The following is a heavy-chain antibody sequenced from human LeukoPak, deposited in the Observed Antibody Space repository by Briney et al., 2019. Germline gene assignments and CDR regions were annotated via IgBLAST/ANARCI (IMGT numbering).Heavy chain of an antibody. Sequence: PGGSLRLSCAASGFTFSSYAMSWVRQAPGKGLEWVSAISGSGGSTYYADSVKGRFTISRDNSKNTLYLQMNSLRAEDTAVYYCARRYCSGGSCPYGMDVWGQGTTVTVSS. V-gene: IGHV3-23*01. J-gene: IGHJ6*02. CDR2: ISGSGGST. CDR1: GFTFSSYA. CDR3: ARRYCSGGSCPYGMDV. D-gene: IGHD2-15*01.